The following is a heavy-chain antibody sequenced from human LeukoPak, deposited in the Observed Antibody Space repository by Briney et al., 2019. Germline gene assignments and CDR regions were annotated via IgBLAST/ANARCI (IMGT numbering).Heavy chain of an antibody. J-gene: IGHJ3*02. CDR1: GFRFHTYS. CDR2: ISSSSSYI. D-gene: IGHD2-8*02. Sequence: GGSLRLSCAASGFRFHTYSMNWVRQAPGKGLEWVSSISSSSSYIYYADSVKGRFTISRDNAKNSLYLQMNSLRAEDTAVYYCARGGTGALYADDAFDIWGQGTMVTVSS. V-gene: IGHV3-21*01. CDR3: ARGGTGALYADDAFDI.